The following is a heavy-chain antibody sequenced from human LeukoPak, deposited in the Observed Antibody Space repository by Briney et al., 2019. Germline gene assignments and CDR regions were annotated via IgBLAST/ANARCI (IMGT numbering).Heavy chain of an antibody. Sequence: GGSLRLSCAASGFTFSSYGMHWVRQAPGKGLEWVAVIWYDGSNKYYADSVKGRFTISRDNSKNTLYLQMNSLRAEDTAVYYCARRIVDRITVVRGDIGDAFDIWGQGTMVTVSS. V-gene: IGHV3-33*01. CDR3: ARRIVDRITVVRGDIGDAFDI. CDR1: GFTFSSYG. J-gene: IGHJ3*02. D-gene: IGHD3-10*01. CDR2: IWYDGSNK.